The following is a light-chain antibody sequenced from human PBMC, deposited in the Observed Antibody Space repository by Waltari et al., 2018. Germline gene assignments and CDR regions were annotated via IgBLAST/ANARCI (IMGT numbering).Light chain of an antibody. V-gene: IGKV1-33*01. CDR3: QHYDGVPPWT. CDR2: DAS. J-gene: IGKJ1*01. CDR1: RDSNNY. Sequence: DIQMTQSPSSLSASVGDRVTITCQASRDSNNYLNWYQQKPGKAPKPRIYDASTLETGGPSRFSGSGSGTDFVFTISRLQPEDIATYYCQHYDGVPPWTFGQGTRVDFK.